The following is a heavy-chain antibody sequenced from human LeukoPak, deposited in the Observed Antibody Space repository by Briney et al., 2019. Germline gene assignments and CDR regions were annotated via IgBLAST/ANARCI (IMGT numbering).Heavy chain of an antibody. V-gene: IGHV1-18*01. D-gene: IGHD2-15*01. J-gene: IGHJ4*02. Sequence: ASVTVSCKASGYTFTSYGISWVRQAPGQGLEWMGWISVYNGNTNYAQKFQGRVTMTTDTSTSTAYMELRSLRSDDTAVYYCARDDSGARVVADPIDYWGQGTLVTVSS. CDR3: ARDDSGARVVADPIDY. CDR2: ISVYNGNT. CDR1: GYTFTSYG.